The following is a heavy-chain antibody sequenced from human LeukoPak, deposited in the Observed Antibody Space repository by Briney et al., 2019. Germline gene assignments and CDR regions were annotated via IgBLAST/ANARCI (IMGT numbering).Heavy chain of an antibody. Sequence: AETLSLTCGVYGGSFSGYDWSWVRQPPGKGLIGEINDGGETNYNPSLKSRVTMSVDTSKNHFSLEVRSMTAADTAVYYCARGLGWKVATMGWFFMDVWGEGTTVTVSS. CDR3: ARGLGWKVATMGWFFMDV. V-gene: IGHV4-34*01. CDR2: INDGGET. CDR1: GGSFSGYD. J-gene: IGHJ6*03. D-gene: IGHD5-24*01.